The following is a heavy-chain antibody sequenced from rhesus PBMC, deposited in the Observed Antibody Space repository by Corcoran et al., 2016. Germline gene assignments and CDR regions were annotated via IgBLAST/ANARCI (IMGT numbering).Heavy chain of an antibody. CDR1: GGSISSHW. V-gene: IGHV4-173*01. D-gene: IGHD5-24*01. CDR2: ISGSGGST. Sequence: QLQLQESGPGLVKPSETLSLTCAVSGGSISSHWWSWIRQPPGKGLEWIGRISGSGGSTSYNPSLKSRGTIATDTSKNQLSLKLIAVTAADTAVYYCARTAAGTVDYWGQGVLVTVSS. CDR3: ARTAAGTVDY. J-gene: IGHJ4*01.